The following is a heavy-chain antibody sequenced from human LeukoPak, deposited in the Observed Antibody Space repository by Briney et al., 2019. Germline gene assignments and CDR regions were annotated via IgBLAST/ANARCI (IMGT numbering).Heavy chain of an antibody. CDR2: ISGSGGST. J-gene: IGHJ3*02. CDR3: AKFRSVGKQQPSNAFDI. CDR1: GFTFSSCW. V-gene: IGHV3-23*01. D-gene: IGHD6-13*01. Sequence: PGGSLRLSCAASGFTFSSCWMSWVRQAPGKGLEWVSAISGSGGSTYYADSVKGRFTIYRDNSKNTLYLQMNSLRAEDTAVYYCAKFRSVGKQQPSNAFDIWGQGTMVTVSS.